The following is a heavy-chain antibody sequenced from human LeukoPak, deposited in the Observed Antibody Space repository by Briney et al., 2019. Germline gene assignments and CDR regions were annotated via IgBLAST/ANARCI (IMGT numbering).Heavy chain of an antibody. CDR3: ARRAGDTSGEGWFDP. V-gene: IGHV3-23*01. CDR2: ISGSGGAT. J-gene: IGHJ5*02. Sequence: GGSLRLSCAASGFTFSSYGMSWVRQAPGKGLEWVSAISGSGGATYYADSVKGRFTISRDNSKSTLYLQMNSLKPDDTAVYYCARRAGDTSGEGWFDPWGQGTLVTVSS. D-gene: IGHD3-22*01. CDR1: GFTFSSYG.